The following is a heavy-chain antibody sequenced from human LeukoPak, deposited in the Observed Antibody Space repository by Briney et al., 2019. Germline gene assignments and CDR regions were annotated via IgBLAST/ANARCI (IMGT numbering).Heavy chain of an antibody. Sequence: GGSLRLSCAASGFTFNIYAMNWVRQPPGKGLEWVSAISGSGDSTYYADSVKGRFTIARDNSKNTLYLHMNSLTAEDTAVYYCARHLHGVITLDYWGQGTLVTVSS. CDR2: ISGSGDST. CDR3: ARHLHGVITLDY. J-gene: IGHJ4*02. V-gene: IGHV3-23*01. D-gene: IGHD2-8*01. CDR1: GFTFNIYA.